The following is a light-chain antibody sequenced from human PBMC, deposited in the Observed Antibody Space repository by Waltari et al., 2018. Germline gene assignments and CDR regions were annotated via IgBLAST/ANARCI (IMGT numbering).Light chain of an antibody. Sequence: QSVLTQPPSTSGTPGQAVTISCSGSSSNIENNYVYWYQQLPGTAPQLLVYWNNRRPSGLTDRFFASKSGTSASLATSGLWSEDEGDYYCLAWDASLSGWVFGGGTKVTVL. J-gene: IGLJ3*02. CDR3: LAWDASLSGWV. V-gene: IGLV1-47*03. CDR2: WNN. CDR1: SSNIENNY.